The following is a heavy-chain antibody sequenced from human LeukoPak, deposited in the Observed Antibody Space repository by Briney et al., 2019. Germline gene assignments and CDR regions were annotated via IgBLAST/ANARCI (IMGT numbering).Heavy chain of an antibody. CDR2: ISWNSGSI. D-gene: IGHD3-22*01. V-gene: IGHV3-9*01. CDR1: GIRFSDYS. J-gene: IGHJ3*02. Sequence: PGGSLRLSCAASGIRFSDYSMTWVRQAPGKGLEWVSGISWNSGSIGYADSVKGRFTISRDNAKNSLYLQMNSLRAEDTALYYCAKVLSYYYDSSGYDDAFDIWGQGTMVTVSS. CDR3: AKVLSYYYDSSGYDDAFDI.